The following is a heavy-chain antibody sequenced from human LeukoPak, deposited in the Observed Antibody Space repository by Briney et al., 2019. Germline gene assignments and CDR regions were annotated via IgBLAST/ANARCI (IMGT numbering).Heavy chain of an antibody. CDR1: GGPISNYY. CDR2: ISYSGST. J-gene: IGHJ2*01. Sequence: SETLSLTCTVSGGPISNYYWSWVRQPPGKGLEWIGYISYSGSTNYNPSLKSRVTISVDTSKNQFSLKLSSVTAADTAVYYCARRGNYYDSSGYYHHWYFDLWGPGTLVTVSS. CDR3: ARRGNYYDSSGYYHHWYFDL. D-gene: IGHD3-22*01. V-gene: IGHV4-59*08.